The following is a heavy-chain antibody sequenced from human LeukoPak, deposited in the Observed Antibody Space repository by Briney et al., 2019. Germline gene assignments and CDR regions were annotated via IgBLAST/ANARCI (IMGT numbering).Heavy chain of an antibody. D-gene: IGHD3-22*01. CDR3: AREGAGAGYYDSSGYWSLGY. V-gene: IGHV1-2*02. J-gene: IGHJ4*02. CDR2: INPNSGGT. Sequence: ASVKVSCKASGYTFTDSYIHWVRQAPGQGLEWMGWINPNSGGTNYAQKFQGRVTMTRDTSISTAYMELSRLRSDDTAVYYCAREGAGAGYYDSSGYWSLGYWGQGTLVTVSS. CDR1: GYTFTDSY.